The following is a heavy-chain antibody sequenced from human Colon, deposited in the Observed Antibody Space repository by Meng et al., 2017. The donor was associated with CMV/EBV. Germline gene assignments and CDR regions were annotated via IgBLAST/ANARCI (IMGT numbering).Heavy chain of an antibody. CDR2: IGGTGTIT. J-gene: IGHJ4*02. CDR1: GFTFSNHV. V-gene: IGHV3-23*01. CDR3: GKLGGWFRIDS. D-gene: IGHD6-19*01. Sequence: GESLKISCAASGFTFSNHVMSWVRQAPGKGLEWLGVIGGTGTITNYADSVKGRFAFSRDNLTNTLYLEMNNLRPDDTALYFCGKLGGWFRIDSWGQGTPVTVSS.